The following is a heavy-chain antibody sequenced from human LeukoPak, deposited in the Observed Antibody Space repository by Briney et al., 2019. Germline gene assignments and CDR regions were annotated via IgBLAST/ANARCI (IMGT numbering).Heavy chain of an antibody. J-gene: IGHJ4*02. D-gene: IGHD6-6*01. V-gene: IGHV1-18*01. CDR2: ISAYNGST. Sequence: VASVKVSCKASGYTFTSYGLSWVRQAPGQGLEWMAWISAYNGSTNYAQKLQGRVTMTTDTSTSTAYMELRSLRSDDTAVYYCARALGYSSSSDYWGQGTLVTVSS. CDR1: GYTFTSYG. CDR3: ARALGYSSSSDY.